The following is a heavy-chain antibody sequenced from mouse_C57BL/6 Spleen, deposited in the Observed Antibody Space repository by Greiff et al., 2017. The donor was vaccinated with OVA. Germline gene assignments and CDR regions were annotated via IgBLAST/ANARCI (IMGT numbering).Heavy chain of an antibody. V-gene: IGHV5-12*01. D-gene: IGHD2-3*01. CDR3: ARQGDGYYHYFDY. CDR2: ISNGGGST. Sequence: EVKLEESGGGLVQPGGSLKLSCAASGFTFSDYYMYWVRQTPEKRLEWVAYISNGGGSTYYPDTVKGRFTISRDNAKNTLYLQMSRLKSEDTAMYYCARQGDGYYHYFDYWGQGTTLTVSS. CDR1: GFTFSDYY. J-gene: IGHJ2*01.